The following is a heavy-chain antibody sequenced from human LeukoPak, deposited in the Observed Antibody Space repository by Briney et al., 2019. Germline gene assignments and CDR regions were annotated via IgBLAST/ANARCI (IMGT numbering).Heavy chain of an antibody. V-gene: IGHV3-48*04. CDR1: GFTFSRHG. CDR2: ISTSRSTI. Sequence: GGSLRLSCAASGFTFSRHGMNWVRQTPGKGLEWVSYISTSRSTIYYADSVKGRFIISRDNAKNSLYLQMNSLRADDTAVYYCVRESGEITRLDYWGQGTLVTVSS. CDR3: VRESGEITRLDY. D-gene: IGHD3-10*01. J-gene: IGHJ4*02.